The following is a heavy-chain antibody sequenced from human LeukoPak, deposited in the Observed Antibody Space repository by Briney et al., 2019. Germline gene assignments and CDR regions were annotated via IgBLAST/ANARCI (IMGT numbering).Heavy chain of an antibody. J-gene: IGHJ3*02. CDR1: GYTFTGYY. CDR3: ARGRRYSYGPPDAFDI. Sequence: ASVKVSCKASGYTFTGYYMHWVRQAPGQGLEWMGWINPNSGGTNYAQKFQGWVTMTRDTPISTAYMELSRLRSDDTAVYYCARGRRYSYGPPDAFDIWGQGTMVTVSS. D-gene: IGHD5-18*01. CDR2: INPNSGGT. V-gene: IGHV1-2*04.